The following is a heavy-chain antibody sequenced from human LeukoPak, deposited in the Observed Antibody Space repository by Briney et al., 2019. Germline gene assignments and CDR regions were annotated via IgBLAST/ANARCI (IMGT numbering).Heavy chain of an antibody. CDR1: GGTLSSYA. Sequence: SVKVSCKASGGTLSSYAISWVRQAPGQGLEWMGGIIPIFGTANYAQKFQGRVTITADESTSTAYMELSSLRSEDTAVYYCATPYSYGFSNAFDIWGQGTMVTVSS. CDR3: ATPYSYGFSNAFDI. CDR2: IIPIFGTA. D-gene: IGHD5-18*01. V-gene: IGHV1-69*01. J-gene: IGHJ3*02.